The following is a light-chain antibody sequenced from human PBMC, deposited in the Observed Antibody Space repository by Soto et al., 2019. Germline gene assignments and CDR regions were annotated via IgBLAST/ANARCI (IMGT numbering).Light chain of an antibody. J-gene: IGKJ5*01. CDR2: AAS. CDR3: QQSYSPPQIT. V-gene: IGKV1-39*01. CDR1: QSIDTY. Sequence: DIQMTQSPSSLSASVGDRVTITCRASQSIDTYLNWYQQKPGKAPKPLIYAASSLQSGVPSRLSGSGSGTDFTLTISSLQPEDFATYYCQQSYSPPQITFGQGTRLEIK.